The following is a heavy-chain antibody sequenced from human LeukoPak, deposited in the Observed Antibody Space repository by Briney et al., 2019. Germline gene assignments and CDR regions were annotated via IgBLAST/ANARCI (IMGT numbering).Heavy chain of an antibody. CDR1: GFTFNAYP. J-gene: IGHJ6*02. D-gene: IGHD6-19*01. Sequence: GGSLRLSCVGSGFTFNAYPMNWVRQAPGKGLEWVSTVSTGGKYIYYANSMKDRATISRDDARDSLFLQVNSLGAEDAAVYYCVGGQVGRLQGLGGGMDVWGQGTTVTVSS. V-gene: IGHV3-21*01. CDR3: VGGQVGRLQGLGGGMDV. CDR2: VSTGGKYI.